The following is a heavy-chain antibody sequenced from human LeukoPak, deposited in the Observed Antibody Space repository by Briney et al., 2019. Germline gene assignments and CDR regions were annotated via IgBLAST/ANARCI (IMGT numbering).Heavy chain of an antibody. CDR1: GFTFSSYA. V-gene: IGHV3-30-3*01. J-gene: IGHJ6*02. CDR3: ARAEYCYYCGMDV. Sequence: PGGSLRLSCAASGFTFSSYAMHWVRQAPGKGLEWVAVISYDGSNEYYADSVKGRFTISRDNSKNTLYLQMNSLRAEDTAVYYCARAEYCYYCGMDVWGQGTTVIVSS. CDR2: ISYDGSNE. D-gene: IGHD2/OR15-2a*01.